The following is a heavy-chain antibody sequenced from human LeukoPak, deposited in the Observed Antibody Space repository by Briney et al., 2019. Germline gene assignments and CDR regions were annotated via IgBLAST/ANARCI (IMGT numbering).Heavy chain of an antibody. D-gene: IGHD3-10*01. V-gene: IGHV3-48*02. J-gene: IGHJ4*02. CDR1: GFTFSSYS. CDR3: AREPLYGSGSYSFDY. Sequence: PGGPLRLSCAASGFTFSSYSMNWVRQAPGKGLERVSYISSSSSTIYYADSVKGRFTICRDNAKNSLYLQMNSLRDEDTAVYYCAREPLYGSGSYSFDYWGQGTLVTVSS. CDR2: ISSSSSTI.